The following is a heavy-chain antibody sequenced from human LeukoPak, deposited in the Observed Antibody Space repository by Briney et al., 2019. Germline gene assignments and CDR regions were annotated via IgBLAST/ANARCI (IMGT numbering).Heavy chain of an antibody. CDR2: INSDGSST. Sequence: GGSLRLSCAASGFTFSTYWMHWVRQAPGKGPVWVSRINSDGSSTTYADSVEGRFTISRDNAKRTLYLQMNSLRAEDTAVYYCARSYGMDVWGQGTTVTVSS. V-gene: IGHV3-74*01. CDR1: GFTFSTYW. J-gene: IGHJ6*02. CDR3: ARSYGMDV.